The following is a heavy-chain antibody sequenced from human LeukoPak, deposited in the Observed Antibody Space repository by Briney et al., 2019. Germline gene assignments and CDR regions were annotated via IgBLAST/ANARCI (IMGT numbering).Heavy chain of an antibody. CDR1: GFAFSDYY. Sequence: GGSLRLSCAASGFAFSDYYMSWIRQAPGKGLEWVSYISSSGSTIYYADSVKGRFTISRDNAKNSLYLQMNSLRAEDTAVYYCARDPRGYCSSTSCHPWFDPWGQGTTVTVSS. J-gene: IGHJ5*01. D-gene: IGHD2-2*01. V-gene: IGHV3-11*01. CDR2: ISSSGSTI. CDR3: ARDPRGYCSSTSCHPWFDP.